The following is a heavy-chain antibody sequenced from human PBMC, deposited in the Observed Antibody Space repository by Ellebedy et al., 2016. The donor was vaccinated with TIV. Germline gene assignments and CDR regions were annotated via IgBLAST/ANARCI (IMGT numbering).Heavy chain of an antibody. D-gene: IGHD3-9*01. Sequence: GGSLGLSCAASGFIFSDFQMSWIRQAPGKGLECISYISSSGATVYYTDSVKGRFTISRDNARKSLYLQLNSLRAEDTAVYYCARDTRFIDHQHNWFDPWGQGTLVTVSS. V-gene: IGHV3-11*01. CDR3: ARDTRFIDHQHNWFDP. J-gene: IGHJ5*02. CDR2: ISSSGATV. CDR1: GFIFSDFQ.